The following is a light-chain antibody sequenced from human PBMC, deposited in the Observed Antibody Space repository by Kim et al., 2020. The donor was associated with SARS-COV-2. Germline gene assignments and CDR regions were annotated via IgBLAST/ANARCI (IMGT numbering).Light chain of an antibody. V-gene: IGKV2-28*01. CDR2: LGS. CDR1: QSLLHSNGYNY. Sequence: DIVMTQSPLSLPVTPGEPASISCRSSQSLLHSNGYNYLDWYLQKPGQSPQLLIYLGSNRASGVPDRFSGSGSGTDFTLKISRVEAEDVGVYYCMQALQTGGTFGQGTKVDIK. CDR3: MQALQTGGT. J-gene: IGKJ1*01.